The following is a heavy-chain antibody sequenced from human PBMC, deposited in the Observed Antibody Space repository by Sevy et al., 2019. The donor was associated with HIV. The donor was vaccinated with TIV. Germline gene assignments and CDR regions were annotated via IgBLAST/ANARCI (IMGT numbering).Heavy chain of an antibody. D-gene: IGHD3-22*01. V-gene: IGHV3-30*18. CDR3: AKDRDYYDSIGPLDY. J-gene: IGHJ4*02. CDR1: GFTFSSYG. CDR2: ISYDGSNK. Sequence: GGSLRLSCAASGFTFSSYGMHWVRQAPGKGLEWVAVISYDGSNKYYADSVKGRFTISRDNSKNTLYLQMNSLRAEDTAVYYCAKDRDYYDSIGPLDYWGQGTLVTVSS.